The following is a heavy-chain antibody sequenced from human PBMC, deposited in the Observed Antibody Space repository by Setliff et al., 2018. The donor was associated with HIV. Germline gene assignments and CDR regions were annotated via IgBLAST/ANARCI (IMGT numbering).Heavy chain of an antibody. CDR3: AREAVDDYAWYLDY. D-gene: IGHD4-17*01. Sequence: SETLSLTCAVYGGSLTGYFWTWIRQSPGKGLEWIASIYHSGSTYYNPSLKSRVIISVETSKNQFSLELSAVTAADTAVYYCAREAVDDYAWYLDYWGQGSLVTVSS. J-gene: IGHJ4*02. CDR2: IYHSGST. V-gene: IGHV4-34*01. CDR1: GGSLTGYF.